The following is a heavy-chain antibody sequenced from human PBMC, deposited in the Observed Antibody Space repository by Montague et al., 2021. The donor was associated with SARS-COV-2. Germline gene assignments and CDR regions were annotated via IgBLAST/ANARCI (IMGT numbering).Heavy chain of an antibody. Sequence: SLRLSCAASGSTFSSYGMHWVRQASGKGLEWVAVIWHDGSNKYYADSVKGRFTISRDNSKNTLYLQMNSLRAEDTAVYYCARVLSVWGSYGVDYWGQGTLVTVSS. CDR3: ARVLSVWGSYGVDY. V-gene: IGHV3-33*01. D-gene: IGHD3-16*01. CDR2: IWHDGSNK. CDR1: GSTFSSYG. J-gene: IGHJ4*02.